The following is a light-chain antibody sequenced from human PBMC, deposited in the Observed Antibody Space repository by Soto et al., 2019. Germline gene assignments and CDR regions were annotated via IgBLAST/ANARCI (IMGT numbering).Light chain of an antibody. J-gene: IGLJ2*01. CDR3: SSYAGSYAFVV. CDR1: SSDIGAYNL. V-gene: IGLV2-23*02. CDR2: EAT. Sequence: QSALTQPASVSGSPGQSITISCTGTSSDIGAYNLVSWYQQHPGKAPKLIIYEATKRPSGISHRFAGSKSGTTASLTISGLQAEDEAAYHCSSYAGSYAFVVFGGGTKLTVL.